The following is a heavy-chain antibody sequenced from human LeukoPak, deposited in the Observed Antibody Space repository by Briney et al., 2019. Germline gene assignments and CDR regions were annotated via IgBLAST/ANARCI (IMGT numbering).Heavy chain of an antibody. CDR3: AKVGFYSSSWQWYYFDY. Sequence: GGSLRLSCAASGFTFSSYGMHWVRQAPGKGLEWVAAISYDGSNKYYADSVKGRFTISRDNSKNTLYLQMNSLRAEDTAVYYCAKVGFYSSSWQWYYFDYWGQGTLVTVSS. J-gene: IGHJ4*02. CDR2: ISYDGSNK. D-gene: IGHD6-13*01. V-gene: IGHV3-30*18. CDR1: GFTFSSYG.